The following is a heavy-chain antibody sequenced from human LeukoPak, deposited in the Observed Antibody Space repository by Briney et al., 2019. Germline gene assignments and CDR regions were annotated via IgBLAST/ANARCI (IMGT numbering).Heavy chain of an antibody. V-gene: IGHV4-39*07. Sequence: PSETLPLTCTVSGGSISSSSYYWGWIRQPPGKGLEWIGSIYYSGSTYYNPSLKSRVTISVDTSKNQFSLKLSSVTAADTAVYYCARLVYYYDSSGQPGLVDYWGQGTLVTVSS. D-gene: IGHD3-22*01. J-gene: IGHJ4*02. CDR2: IYYSGST. CDR1: GGSISSSSYY. CDR3: ARLVYYYDSSGQPGLVDY.